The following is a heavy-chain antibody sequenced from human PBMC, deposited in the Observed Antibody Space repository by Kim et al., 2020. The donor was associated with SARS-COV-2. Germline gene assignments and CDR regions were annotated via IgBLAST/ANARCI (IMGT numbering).Heavy chain of an antibody. Sequence: SETLSLTCTVSGGSISSNSRYWDWIRQPPGKPLEWIGNIHYSGRARYNPSLQSRVTLFVDTSNNQFSLRLTSVTAADKAIYYCATHEEALNWFDPWGRG. CDR2: IHYSGRA. J-gene: IGHJ5*02. CDR3: ATHEEALNWFDP. CDR1: GGSISSNSRY. V-gene: IGHV4-39*01.